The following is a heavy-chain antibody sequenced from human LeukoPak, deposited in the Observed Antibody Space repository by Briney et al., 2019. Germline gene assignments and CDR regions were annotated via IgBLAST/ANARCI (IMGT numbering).Heavy chain of an antibody. Sequence: PGGSLRLSCAASGFTFSSYSMNWVRQAPGKGLEWVSYISSSSSTIYYADSVKGRFTISRDNAKNSLYLQMSSLRAEDTAVYYCARILPRQYRPPYYYYMDVWGKGTTVTVSS. CDR3: ARILPRQYRPPYYYYMDV. CDR1: GFTFSSYS. CDR2: ISSSSSTI. D-gene: IGHD4-11*01. J-gene: IGHJ6*03. V-gene: IGHV3-48*01.